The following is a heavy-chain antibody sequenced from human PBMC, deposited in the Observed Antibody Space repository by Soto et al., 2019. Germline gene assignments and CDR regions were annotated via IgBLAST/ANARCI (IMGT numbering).Heavy chain of an antibody. CDR1: GFTFSSYG. D-gene: IGHD5-12*01. J-gene: IGHJ4*02. CDR2: ISYDGSNK. CDR3: ANIGYDILDY. Sequence: GGSLRLSCAASGFTFSSYGMHWVRQAPGKGLEWVAVISYDGSNKYYADSVKGRFTISRDNSKNTLYLQMNSLRAEDTAVYYCANIGYDILDYWGQGTLVTVSS. V-gene: IGHV3-30*18.